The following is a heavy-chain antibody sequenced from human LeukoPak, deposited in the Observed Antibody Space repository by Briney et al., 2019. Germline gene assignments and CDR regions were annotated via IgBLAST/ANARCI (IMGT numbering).Heavy chain of an antibody. V-gene: IGHV4-59*01. CDR3: ARARNEYYFDY. Sequence: SETLSLTCTVSGDSISSNYRTWIRQPPGKGLECIGYLYYSGSTNYNPSLKSRVTISVDTSKNQFSLKLSSVTAADTAVYYCARARNEYYFDYWGQGTLVTVSS. J-gene: IGHJ4*02. D-gene: IGHD2-8*01. CDR2: LYYSGST. CDR1: GDSISSNY.